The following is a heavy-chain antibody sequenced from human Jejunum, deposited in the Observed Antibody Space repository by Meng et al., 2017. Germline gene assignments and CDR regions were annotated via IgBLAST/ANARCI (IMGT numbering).Heavy chain of an antibody. CDR2: TRNKAHNYVI. CDR3: ARLLVGTINAFDM. J-gene: IGHJ3*02. V-gene: IGHV3-72*01. CDR1: GFTFSDYY. Sequence: GGSLRLSCAVSGFTFSDYYMDWVRQAPGKGLEWVGRTRNKAHNYVIEHAASVKDRFTISRDDSKNSLYLQLNSLKTEDTAVYYCARLLVGTINAFDMWGRGTMVTVSS. D-gene: IGHD5-12*01.